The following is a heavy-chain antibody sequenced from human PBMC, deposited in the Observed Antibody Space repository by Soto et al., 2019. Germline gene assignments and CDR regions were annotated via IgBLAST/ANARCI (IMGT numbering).Heavy chain of an antibody. Sequence: QVQLVESGGGLVKPGGSLRLSCVASGFMFSDYYMSWIRQAPGKGLEYISCISTTSSYTNYADSVEGRFTIYRDNAKESVYLQLNSLRLEDTAVYYCARGGVLTNVYSYYGMDVWGQGTTVTVSS. CDR2: ISTTSSYT. D-gene: IGHD3-10*01. CDR1: GFMFSDYY. CDR3: ARGGVLTNVYSYYGMDV. J-gene: IGHJ6*02. V-gene: IGHV3-11*05.